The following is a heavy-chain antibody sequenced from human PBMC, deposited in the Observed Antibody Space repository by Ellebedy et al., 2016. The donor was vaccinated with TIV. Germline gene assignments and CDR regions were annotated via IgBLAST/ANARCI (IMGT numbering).Heavy chain of an antibody. D-gene: IGHD4-17*01. CDR2: ISHTGDIN. J-gene: IGHJ5*02. Sequence: GESLKISCGASGFSFRSYSMNWFRQAPGKGLEWVAYISHTGDINYYADAVKGRFIISSDNTKDSLFLQMNTLRVEDTAVYHCAKELTTLERNFFDPWGQGTLVTVSS. V-gene: IGHV3-48*04. CDR3: AKELTTLERNFFDP. CDR1: GFSFRSYS.